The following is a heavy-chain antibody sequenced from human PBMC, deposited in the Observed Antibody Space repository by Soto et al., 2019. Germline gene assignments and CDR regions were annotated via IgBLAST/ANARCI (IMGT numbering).Heavy chain of an antibody. J-gene: IGHJ2*01. Sequence: EVQLVESGGGLIQPGGSLRLSCAVSGFTVSSSFISWVRQAPGKGLEWVSVIYSDGTTYYADSVKGRFTISRDNSKNTVYLQMNSLRAEDMAVYYCARIEYCSGGVCFYWYFDLWGRGTLVTVSS. CDR1: GFTVSSSF. CDR3: ARIEYCSGGVCFYWYFDL. D-gene: IGHD2-15*01. V-gene: IGHV3-53*01. CDR2: IYSDGTT.